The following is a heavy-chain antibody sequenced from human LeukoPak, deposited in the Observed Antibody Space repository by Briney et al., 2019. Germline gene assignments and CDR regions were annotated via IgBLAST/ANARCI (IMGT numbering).Heavy chain of an antibody. D-gene: IGHD6-25*01. V-gene: IGHV1-69*05. J-gene: IGHJ4*02. CDR1: GGTFSSYA. CDR3: AVDKAATFDY. Sequence: SVRVSCKASGGTFSSYAISWVRQAPGQGLEWMGGIIPIFGTANYGQKFQGRVTITTDESTSTAYMELSSLRSEDTAVYYCAVDKAATFDYWGQGTLVTVSS. CDR2: IIPIFGTA.